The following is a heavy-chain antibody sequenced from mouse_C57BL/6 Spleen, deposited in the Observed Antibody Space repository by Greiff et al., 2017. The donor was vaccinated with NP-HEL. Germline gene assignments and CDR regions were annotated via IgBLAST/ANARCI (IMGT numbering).Heavy chain of an antibody. Sequence: QVQLQHSGAELVKPGASVKISCKASGYAFTSYWMQWVKQRPGQGLEWIGEIDPSDSYTNYNQKFKGKATLTVDTSSSTAYMQLSSLTSEDSAVYYCARSGGYDFYFDYWGQGTTRTVSS. CDR1: GYAFTSYW. V-gene: IGHV1-50*01. CDR2: IDPSDSYT. CDR3: ARSGGYDFYFDY. J-gene: IGHJ2*01. D-gene: IGHD2-2*01.